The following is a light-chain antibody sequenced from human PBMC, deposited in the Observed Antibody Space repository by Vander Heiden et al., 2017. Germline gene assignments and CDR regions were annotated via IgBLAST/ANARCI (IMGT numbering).Light chain of an antibody. V-gene: IGKV1-5*03. CDR1: QSISSW. CDR2: KAA. Sequence: DIQMTQSPSTLSASVGDRVTITCRASQSISSWLAWYQQKPGKAPKLLIYKAATLKSGVPSRFSGSGSVTEFTLTISSLQPDDFATYYCQQDTSYPSRFG. CDR3: QQDTSYPSR. J-gene: IGKJ1*01.